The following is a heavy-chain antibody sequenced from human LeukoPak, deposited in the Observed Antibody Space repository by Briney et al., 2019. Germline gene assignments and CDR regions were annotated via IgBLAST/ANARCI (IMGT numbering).Heavy chain of an antibody. Sequence: PGESLKISCKGSGYSFTTYWIGWVRQMHGKGLEWMGRIDPSDSYTNYSPSFQGHVTISADKSISTAYLQWSSLKASDTAMYYCARRFAGSLYYYYYGMGVWGQGTTVTVSS. CDR2: IDPSDSYT. V-gene: IGHV5-10-1*01. D-gene: IGHD3-10*01. CDR1: GYSFTTYW. CDR3: ARRFAGSLYYYYYGMGV. J-gene: IGHJ6*02.